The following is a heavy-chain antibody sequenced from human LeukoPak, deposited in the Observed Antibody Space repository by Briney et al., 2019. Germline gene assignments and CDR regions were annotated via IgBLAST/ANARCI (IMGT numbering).Heavy chain of an antibody. V-gene: IGHV3-23*01. Sequence: GGSLRLSCAASGFTFSSYAMSWVRQAPGKGLEGVSAISGSGGSTYYADSVKGRFTIYRDNSKNRLYLQMNSLRAEDTAVYYCPKVDVDIVATMMPSYYFDYWGQGTLVTVSS. CDR1: GFTFSSYA. CDR3: PKVDVDIVATMMPSYYFDY. D-gene: IGHD5-12*01. J-gene: IGHJ4*02. CDR2: ISGSGGST.